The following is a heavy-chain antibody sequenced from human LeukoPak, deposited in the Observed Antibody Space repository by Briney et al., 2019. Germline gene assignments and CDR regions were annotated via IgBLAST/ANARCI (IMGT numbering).Heavy chain of an antibody. CDR3: ARDPRQLYCSGGGCYSGGPDAFDI. CDR2: INPSGGST. J-gene: IGHJ3*02. Sequence: ASVKVSCKASGYTFTSYYMHWVRQAPGQGLEWMGIINPSGGSTSYTQKFQGRVTMTWDTSTSTVYMELSSLRSEDTAVYYCARDPRQLYCSGGGCYSGGPDAFDIWGQGTMVTVSS. CDR1: GYTFTSYY. V-gene: IGHV1-46*01. D-gene: IGHD2-15*01.